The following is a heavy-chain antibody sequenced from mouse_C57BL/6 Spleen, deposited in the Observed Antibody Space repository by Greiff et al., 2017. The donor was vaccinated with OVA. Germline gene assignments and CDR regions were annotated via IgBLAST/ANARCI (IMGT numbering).Heavy chain of an antibody. J-gene: IGHJ2*01. D-gene: IGHD1-1*01. CDR3: TRSDYYGSSDYFDY. V-gene: IGHV1-15*01. Sequence: QVQLKESGAELVRPGASVTLSCKASGYTFTDYEMHWVKQTPVHGLEWIGAIDPETGGTAYNQKFKGKAILTADKSSSTAYMELRSLTSEDSAVYYCTRSDYYGSSDYFDYWGQGTTLTVSS. CDR2: IDPETGGT. CDR1: GYTFTDYE.